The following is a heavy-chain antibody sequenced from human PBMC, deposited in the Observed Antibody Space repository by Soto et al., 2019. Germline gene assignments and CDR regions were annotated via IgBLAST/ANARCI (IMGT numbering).Heavy chain of an antibody. CDR2: IPYDGSHE. CDR1: GFTFSSNG. J-gene: IGHJ6*02. CDR3: AKVSLAARPDFYYYGMDV. V-gene: IGHV3-30*18. Sequence: QVQLVESGGGVVQPGRSLRLSCVGSGFTFSSNGMHWVRQAPGKGLEWVAVIPYDGSHEYYADSAKGRFTISRDNSKNTVYLQMHSLRPEDTAVYYCAKVSLAARPDFYYYGMDVWGQGTTVTVSS. D-gene: IGHD6-6*01.